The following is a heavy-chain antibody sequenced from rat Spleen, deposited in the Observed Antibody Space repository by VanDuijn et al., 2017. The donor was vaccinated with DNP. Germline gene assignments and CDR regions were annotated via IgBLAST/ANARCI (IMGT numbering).Heavy chain of an antibody. Sequence: EVLLQESGPGLVKPSQSLSLTCSVTFYSITSSNNWNWLRKFPENKMEWMGYISYSGSTGYNPSLKSRISITRDTSKNQFFLQLNSITTEDTATYYCARGLNYGGYNYYWYFDFWGPGTMVTVSS. J-gene: IGHJ1*01. V-gene: IGHV3-1*01. CDR2: ISYSGST. D-gene: IGHD1-11*01. CDR1: FYSITSSNN. CDR3: ARGLNYGGYNYYWYFDF.